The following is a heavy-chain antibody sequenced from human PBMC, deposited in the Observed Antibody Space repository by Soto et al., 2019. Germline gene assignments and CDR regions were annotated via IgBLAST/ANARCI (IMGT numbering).Heavy chain of an antibody. CDR3: AKDRGKRWLQLAADY. J-gene: IGHJ4*02. D-gene: IGHD5-12*01. V-gene: IGHV1-2*04. CDR1: GYTFTSYA. CDR2: INPNSGGT. Sequence: GASVKVSCKASGYTFTSYAMNWVRQAPGQGLEWMGWINPNSGGTNYAQKFQGWVTMTRDTSISTAYMELSRLRSEDTAVYYCAKDRGKRWLQLAADYWGQGTLVTVSS.